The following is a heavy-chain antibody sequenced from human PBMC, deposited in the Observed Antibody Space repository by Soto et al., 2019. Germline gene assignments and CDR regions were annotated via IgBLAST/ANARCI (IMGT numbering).Heavy chain of an antibody. V-gene: IGHV4-39*01. CDR3: ARDFGTGSGYVSDV. Sequence: PSETLSLTCTVSGGAISSNNYYWGWIRQPPGKGLELIGSAYYSGSNYYNPSLRRRVTISVDTPKKQFSLRLSSVTAADTAVYSCARDFGTGSGYVSDVWGQGTTVTVSS. J-gene: IGHJ6*02. D-gene: IGHD3-10*01. CDR1: GGAISSNNYY. CDR2: AYYSGSN.